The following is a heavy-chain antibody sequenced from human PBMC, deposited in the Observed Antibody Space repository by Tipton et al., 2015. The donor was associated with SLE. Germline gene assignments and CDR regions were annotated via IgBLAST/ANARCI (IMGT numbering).Heavy chain of an antibody. CDR2: IADTGST. CDR3: ARGPFQRWPPGAY. V-gene: IGHV4-34*01. CDR1: GGSFSGYH. D-gene: IGHD6-19*01. Sequence: TLSLTCAVYGGSFSGYHWTWIRQPPGQGLEWIGEIADTGSTNYNPSLKNRVTISLDTSKSQFSLILNSLTAADTAVYYCARGPFQRWPPGAYWGQGTLVTVSS. J-gene: IGHJ4*02.